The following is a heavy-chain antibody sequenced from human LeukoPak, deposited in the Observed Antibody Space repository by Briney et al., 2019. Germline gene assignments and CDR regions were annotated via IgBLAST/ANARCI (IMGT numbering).Heavy chain of an antibody. CDR2: ISSSSSYI. Sequence: SGRSLRLSCAASGFTFSSYSMNRVRQAPGKGLEWVSSISSSSSYIYYADSVKGRFTISRDNAKNSLYLQMNSLRAEDTAVYYCAATLRDGHNLDPFDYWGQGTLVTVSS. J-gene: IGHJ4*02. D-gene: IGHD5-24*01. CDR3: AATLRDGHNLDPFDY. CDR1: GFTFSSYS. V-gene: IGHV3-21*01.